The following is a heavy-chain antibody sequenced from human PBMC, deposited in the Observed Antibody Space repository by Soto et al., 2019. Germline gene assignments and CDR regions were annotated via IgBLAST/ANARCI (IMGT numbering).Heavy chain of an antibody. CDR3: ARVKAAAGTYFQH. CDR1: GDSISSCGYS. D-gene: IGHD6-13*01. J-gene: IGHJ1*01. Sequence: SETLSLTCAVSGDSISSCGYSWSWIRQPPGKGLEWIGYIYHSGSTYYNPSLKSRVTISVDRSKNQFSLKLSSVTAADTAVYYCARVKAAAGTYFQHWGQGTLVTVSS. CDR2: IYHSGST. V-gene: IGHV4-30-2*01.